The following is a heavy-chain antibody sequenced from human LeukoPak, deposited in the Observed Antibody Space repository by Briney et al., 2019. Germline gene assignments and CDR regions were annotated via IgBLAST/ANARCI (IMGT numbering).Heavy chain of an antibody. Sequence: GGSLRLSCAASGFTVSSNYMSWVRQAPGKGLEWVSVIYSGGSTYYADSVKGRFTISRHNSKNTLYLQMNSLRAEDTAVYYCAAQTGYSGYNRIYDYVWGSYRNDEYYFDYWGQGTLVTVSS. CDR2: IYSGGST. J-gene: IGHJ4*02. D-gene: IGHD3-16*02. V-gene: IGHV3-53*04. CDR3: AAQTGYSGYNRIYDYVWGSYRNDEYYFDY. CDR1: GFTVSSNY.